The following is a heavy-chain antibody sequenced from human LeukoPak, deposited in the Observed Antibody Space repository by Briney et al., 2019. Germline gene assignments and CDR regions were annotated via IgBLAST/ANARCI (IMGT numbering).Heavy chain of an antibody. D-gene: IGHD2-8*01. CDR3: ARLLYRDAFDI. CDR1: GFTVSSNY. Sequence: GGSLRLSCAASGFTVSSNYMSWVRQAPGKGLEWVSVIYSGGSTYYADSVKGRFTISRDNSKNTLYLQMNSLRAEDAAVYYCARLLYRDAFDIWGQGTMVTVSS. CDR2: IYSGGST. V-gene: IGHV3-53*01. J-gene: IGHJ3*02.